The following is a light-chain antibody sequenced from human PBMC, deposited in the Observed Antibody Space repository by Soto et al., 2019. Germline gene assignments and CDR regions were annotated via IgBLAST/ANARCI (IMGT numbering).Light chain of an antibody. J-gene: IGLJ1*01. CDR3: SAFTGTTYV. CDR1: SSDVGGNKY. Sequence: QSALTQPASVSGSPGQSITISCTGTSSDVGGNKYVSWYQHYPGKAPKLMICDVSNRPSGVSNRFSGSKSGNMASLTIPGLQAEDEADYYCSAFTGTTYVFGTGTKVTVL. V-gene: IGLV2-14*03. CDR2: DVS.